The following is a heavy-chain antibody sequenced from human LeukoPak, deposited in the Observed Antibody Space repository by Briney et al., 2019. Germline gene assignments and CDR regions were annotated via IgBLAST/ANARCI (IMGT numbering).Heavy chain of an antibody. Sequence: SGPTLVKPTQTLTLTCTFSGFSLSTSGVGVGWIRQPPGKALEWLALIYWDDDKRYSPSLKSRLTITKDTSKNQVVLTMTNMDPVETATYYCAHGGFYGSGGIAFDIWGQGTMVTVSS. CDR3: AHGGFYGSGGIAFDI. J-gene: IGHJ3*02. CDR2: IYWDDDK. V-gene: IGHV2-5*02. D-gene: IGHD3-10*01. CDR1: GFSLSTSGVG.